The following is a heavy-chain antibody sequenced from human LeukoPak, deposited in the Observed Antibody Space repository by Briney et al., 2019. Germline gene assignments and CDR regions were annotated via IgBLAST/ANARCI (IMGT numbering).Heavy chain of an antibody. CDR1: GYTFTTYY. D-gene: IGHD6-19*01. J-gene: IGHJ5*02. V-gene: IGHV1-46*01. CDR3: ARVGSYSSGWYWFDP. CDR2: INPNGGST. Sequence: ASVKVSCKASGYTFTTYYMHWVRQAPGQGLEWMGVINPNGGSTNYAQKLQGRVTMTTDTSTSTAYMELRSLRSDDTAVYYCARVGSYSSGWYWFDPWGQGTLVTVSS.